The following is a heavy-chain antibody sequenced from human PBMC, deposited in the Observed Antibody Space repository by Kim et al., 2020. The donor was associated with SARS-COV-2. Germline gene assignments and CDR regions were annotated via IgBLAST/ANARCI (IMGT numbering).Heavy chain of an antibody. CDR1: GFTVSSNY. D-gene: IGHD3-10*01. J-gene: IGHJ4*02. Sequence: GGSLRLSCAASGFTVSSNYMSWVRQAPGKGLEWVSVIYSGGSTYYADSVKGRFTISRDNSKNTLYLQMNSLRAEDTAVYYCARDPPPHYYGSGSSGYWGQGTLVTVSS. CDR2: IYSGGST. CDR3: ARDPPPHYYGSGSSGY. V-gene: IGHV3-66*01.